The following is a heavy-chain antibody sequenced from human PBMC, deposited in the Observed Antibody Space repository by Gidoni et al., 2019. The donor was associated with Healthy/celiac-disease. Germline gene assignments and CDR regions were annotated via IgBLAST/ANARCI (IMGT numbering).Heavy chain of an antibody. D-gene: IGHD3-16*02. CDR3: ARDVLGYIWGSYRYGMDV. CDR2: ISAYNGNT. J-gene: IGHJ6*04. V-gene: IGHV1-18*01. Sequence: QVQLVQSGAEVKKPGASVKVSCKASGYTFTSYGISWVRQAPGQGLEWMGWISAYNGNTNYAQKLQGRVTMTTDTSTSTAYMELRSLISDDTAVYYCARDVLGYIWGSYRYGMDVWGKGTTVTVSS. CDR1: GYTFTSYG.